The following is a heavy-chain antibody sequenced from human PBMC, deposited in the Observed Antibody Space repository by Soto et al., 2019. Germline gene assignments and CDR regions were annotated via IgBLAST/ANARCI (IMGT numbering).Heavy chain of an antibody. D-gene: IGHD3-9*01. CDR1: GFTFTSYA. J-gene: IGHJ4*02. CDR2: ITGGGDNT. CDR3: TQDGGSRDWLTVN. Sequence: EVQLLESGGDLVQPGGSLRLSCAASGFTFTSYAMSWIRQAPGKGLEWVSAITGGGDNTYYADSVKGRFTISRDNSKNTLYLPRNSLRAEDTAFYYCTQDGGSRDWLTVNWGQGTLVTVSS. V-gene: IGHV3-23*01.